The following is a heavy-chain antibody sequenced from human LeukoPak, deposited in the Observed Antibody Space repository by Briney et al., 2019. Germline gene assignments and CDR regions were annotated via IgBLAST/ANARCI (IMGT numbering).Heavy chain of an antibody. CDR3: ARVNGSGSHFDY. D-gene: IGHD1-26*01. J-gene: IGHJ4*02. CDR2: INHSRST. Sequence: SETLSLTCAVYGGSFSGYYWSWIRQPPGKGLEWIGEINHSRSTNYNPSLKSRVTISVDTSKNQFSLKLSSVTAADTAVYYCARVNGSGSHFDYWGQGTLVTVSS. CDR1: GGSFSGYY. V-gene: IGHV4-34*01.